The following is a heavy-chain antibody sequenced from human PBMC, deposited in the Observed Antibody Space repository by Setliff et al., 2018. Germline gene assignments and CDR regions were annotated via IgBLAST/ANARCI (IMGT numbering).Heavy chain of an antibody. CDR2: IYTSGGT. D-gene: IGHD3-22*01. J-gene: IGHJ4*02. CDR3: ARRDSTGYYGYSFDF. CDR1: GASISSYY. V-gene: IGHV4-4*08. Sequence: PSETLSLTCTVPGASISSYYWSWIRQPPGKGLEWIGYIYTSGGTNYNPSLKSRVTLSVDTSKNQFSLKVSSVTAADTAVYYCARRDSTGYYGYSFDFWGQGTLVTVSS.